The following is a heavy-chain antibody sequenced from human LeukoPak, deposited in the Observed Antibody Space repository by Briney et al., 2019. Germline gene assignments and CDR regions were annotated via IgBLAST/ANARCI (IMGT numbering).Heavy chain of an antibody. CDR1: GFAFSVFD. Sequence: QPGTSLRLSCTASGFAFSVFDMHWVRQAPGKGLEWVAVTSIDGNIRYYADSVKGRFIISRDNSKNTLYLQMNSLRPDDAAVYYCARDPFHGGPDVCDIWGQGTTVTVSS. J-gene: IGHJ3*02. CDR3: ARDPFHGGPDVCDI. V-gene: IGHV3-30-3*01. CDR2: TSIDGNIR. D-gene: IGHD2-15*01.